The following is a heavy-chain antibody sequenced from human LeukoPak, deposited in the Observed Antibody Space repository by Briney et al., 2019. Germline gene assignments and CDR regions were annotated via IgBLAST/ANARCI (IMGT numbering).Heavy chain of an antibody. CDR3: ARTRRQPAFDY. Sequence: SETLSLTCTVSGGSISSSSYYWGWIRQPPGKGLEWIGSIYYSGSTYYNPSLKSRVTISVDTSKNQFSLKLSSVTAADTAVYYCARTRRQPAFDYWGQGTLVTVSS. CDR2: IYYSGST. J-gene: IGHJ4*02. CDR1: GGSISSSSYY. D-gene: IGHD6-13*01. V-gene: IGHV4-39*01.